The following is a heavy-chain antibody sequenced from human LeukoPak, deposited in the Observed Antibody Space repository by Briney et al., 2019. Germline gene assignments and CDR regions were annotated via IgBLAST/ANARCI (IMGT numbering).Heavy chain of an antibody. V-gene: IGHV4-39*02. CDR1: GNSISSSHYY. J-gene: IGHJ4*02. CDR2: IYSGGET. CDR3: VRDYSNFVQGD. Sequence: PSETLSLTCTVSGNSISSSHYYWGWIRQSPGKGLEWIGSIYSGGETHYNPSFNSRVTIFLDTSKNRFSLDLISVTATDTAVYYCVRDYSNFVQGDWGQGTLVTVSS. D-gene: IGHD4-11*01.